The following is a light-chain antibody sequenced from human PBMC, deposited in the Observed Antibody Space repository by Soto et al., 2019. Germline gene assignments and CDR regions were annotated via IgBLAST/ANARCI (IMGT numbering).Light chain of an antibody. J-gene: IGLJ2*01. Sequence: QSVLTQPPSVSGAPGQRVTISCTGSSSNIGAGYDVHWYQQLPGTAPKLLIYGNSNRPSGVPDRFSGSKSGTSASLAITGLQAKDEADYYCQSYDSSLSGSGGVFGGGTKLTVL. CDR1: SSNIGAGYD. V-gene: IGLV1-40*01. CDR3: QSYDSSLSGSGGV. CDR2: GNS.